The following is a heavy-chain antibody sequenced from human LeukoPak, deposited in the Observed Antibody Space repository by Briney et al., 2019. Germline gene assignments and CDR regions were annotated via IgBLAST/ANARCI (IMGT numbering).Heavy chain of an antibody. J-gene: IGHJ4*02. CDR3: ARDATELRGYYYDSSGSTDY. V-gene: IGHV1-2*02. D-gene: IGHD3-22*01. Sequence: ASVKVSCKASGYTFTGYYMHWVRQAPGQGLEWMGWINPNSGGTNYAQKFQGRVTMTRDTSISTAYMELSRLRSDDTAVYYCARDATELRGYYYDSSGSTDYWGQGTLVTVSS. CDR2: INPNSGGT. CDR1: GYTFTGYY.